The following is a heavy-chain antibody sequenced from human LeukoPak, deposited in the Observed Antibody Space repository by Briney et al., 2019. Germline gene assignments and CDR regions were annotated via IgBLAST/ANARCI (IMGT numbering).Heavy chain of an antibody. CDR2: ISSSGGTI. Sequence: GGSLRLSCAASGFTFSSYEMSWVRQAPGKGLEWVSYISSSGGTIYYADAVKGRFTIYRDNAKNSLYQNMTSLRAEDTAVYYCARQIWDSESDYWGQGTLVTVSS. CDR1: GFTFSSYE. J-gene: IGHJ4*02. D-gene: IGHD1-26*01. CDR3: ARQIWDSESDY. V-gene: IGHV3-48*03.